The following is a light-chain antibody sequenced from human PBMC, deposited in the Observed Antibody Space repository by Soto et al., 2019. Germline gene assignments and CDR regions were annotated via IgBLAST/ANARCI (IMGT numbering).Light chain of an antibody. V-gene: IGKV3D-15*01. CDR2: GAS. Sequence: EIAMTQSPATLSVSPGDRATLSGRASQSVSNNLAWYQQKPGQAPRLLIYGASIRATGIPDRFSGSGSGTDFALTISRLEPEDFAVYFCQQYDTSPLTFGGGTKVDI. CDR3: QQYDTSPLT. CDR1: QSVSNN. J-gene: IGKJ4*01.